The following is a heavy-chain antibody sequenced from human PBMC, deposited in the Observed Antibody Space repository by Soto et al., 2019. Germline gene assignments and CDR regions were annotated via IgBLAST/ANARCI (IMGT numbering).Heavy chain of an antibody. Sequence: GASVKVSCKASGGTFSSYAISWVRQAPGQGLEWMGGIIPIFGTANYAQKFQGRVTITADESTSTAYMELSSLRSEDTAVYYCARGDYIDYYYYGMDVWGQGTTVTVSS. J-gene: IGHJ6*02. D-gene: IGHD4-4*01. CDR1: GGTFSSYA. CDR2: IIPIFGTA. V-gene: IGHV1-69*13. CDR3: ARGDYIDYYYYGMDV.